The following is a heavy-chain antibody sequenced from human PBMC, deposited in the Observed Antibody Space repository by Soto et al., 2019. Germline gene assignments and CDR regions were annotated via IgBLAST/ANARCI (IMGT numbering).Heavy chain of an antibody. CDR3: ARGLNPSRGHNDY. V-gene: IGHV1-8*01. J-gene: IGHJ4*02. D-gene: IGHD2-21*01. CDR1: GYTFTSYD. Sequence: ASVKVSGKASGYTFTSYDMNWVRQATGQGLEWMGWMNPNSGNAGYAQKFQGRVTMTRNTSISTAYMELSSLRSEDTAVYYCARGLNPSRGHNDYWGQGTLVTVSS. CDR2: MNPNSGNA.